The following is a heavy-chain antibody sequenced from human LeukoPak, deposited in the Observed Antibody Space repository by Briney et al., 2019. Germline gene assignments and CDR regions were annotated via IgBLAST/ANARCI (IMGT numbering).Heavy chain of an antibody. V-gene: IGHV3-48*04. CDR1: GFSLSSYT. D-gene: IGHD3-10*01. Sequence: HPGGSLRLSCEVSGFSLSSYTMNWVRQAPGKGLEWLSYISSRSDTIKYADSVRGRFTISRDNAAKSVYLRLTSLRAEDTGIYYCARDHYGSGPDYYFYYMDVWGNGTTVTVSS. J-gene: IGHJ6*03. CDR3: ARDHYGSGPDYYFYYMDV. CDR2: ISSRSDTI.